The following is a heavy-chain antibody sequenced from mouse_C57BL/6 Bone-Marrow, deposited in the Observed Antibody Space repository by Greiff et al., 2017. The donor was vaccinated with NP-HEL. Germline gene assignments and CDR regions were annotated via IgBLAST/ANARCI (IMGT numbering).Heavy chain of an antibody. CDR1: GYTFTSYG. V-gene: IGHV1-7*01. CDR2: SNPSSGYT. Sequence: QVQLKQSGAELAKPGASVKLSCKASGYTFTSYGMHWVKQRPGQGLEWIGYSNPSSGYTKYNQKFKDKATLTADKSSSTDYMQLSSLTYEDSEVYYCARRYYYGSSHWYFDVWGTGTTVTVSS. J-gene: IGHJ1*03. CDR3: ARRYYYGSSHWYFDV. D-gene: IGHD1-1*01.